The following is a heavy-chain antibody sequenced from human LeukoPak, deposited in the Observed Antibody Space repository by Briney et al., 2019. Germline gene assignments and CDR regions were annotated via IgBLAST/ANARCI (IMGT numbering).Heavy chain of an antibody. V-gene: IGHV3-21*01. CDR2: ISSSSSYI. CDR1: GFTFSSYG. Sequence: GGSLRLSCAASGFTFSSYGMNWVRQAPGKGLEWVSSISSSSSYIYYADSVKGRFTLSRDNSKNTLYLQMNSLRAEDTAVYYCARGAWRWEMATTQFDYWGQGTLVTVSS. J-gene: IGHJ4*02. D-gene: IGHD5-24*01. CDR3: ARGAWRWEMATTQFDY.